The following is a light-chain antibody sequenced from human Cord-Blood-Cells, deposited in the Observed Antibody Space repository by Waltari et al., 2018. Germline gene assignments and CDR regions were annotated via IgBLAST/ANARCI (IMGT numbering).Light chain of an antibody. Sequence: EIVLTQSPGTLSLSPGDRATLPCRASQSVSSSYLAWYQQKPGQAPRLLIYGASSRATGIPDRCSGSGSGTDFTLTISRLEPEDFAVYYCQQYGSSPQTFGQGTKVEIK. CDR1: QSVSSSY. V-gene: IGKV3-20*01. J-gene: IGKJ1*01. CDR2: GAS. CDR3: QQYGSSPQT.